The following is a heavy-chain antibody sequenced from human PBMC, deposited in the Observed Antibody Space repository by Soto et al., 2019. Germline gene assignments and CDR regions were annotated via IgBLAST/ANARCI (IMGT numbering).Heavy chain of an antibody. V-gene: IGHV4-30-4*01. CDR1: GGSISSGDYY. CDR3: ARDLEGRGGAVDH. CDR2: IYKSGSI. D-gene: IGHD2-15*01. J-gene: IGHJ4*02. Sequence: VQLQESGPGLVKPSQTLSLTCTVSGGSISSGDYYWHWFRQPPGKGLEWIGYIYKSGSIYYTPSLNSRVTISRDTSKNQCSLRLSSVTAADTAVYYCARDLEGRGGAVDHWGQGTLVTVSS.